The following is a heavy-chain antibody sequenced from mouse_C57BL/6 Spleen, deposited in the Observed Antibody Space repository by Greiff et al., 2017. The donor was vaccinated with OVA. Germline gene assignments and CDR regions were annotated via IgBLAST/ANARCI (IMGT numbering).Heavy chain of an antibody. Sequence: QVQLQQSGPELVKPGASVKISCKASGYAFSSSWMNWVKQRPGKGLEWIGRIYPGDGDTNYNGKFKGKATLTADKSSSTAYMQLSSLTSEDSAVYFCAREEAYYSNDYDYWGQGTTLTVSS. CDR1: GYAFSSSW. CDR3: AREEAYYSNDYDY. J-gene: IGHJ2*01. V-gene: IGHV1-82*01. D-gene: IGHD2-5*01. CDR2: IYPGDGDT.